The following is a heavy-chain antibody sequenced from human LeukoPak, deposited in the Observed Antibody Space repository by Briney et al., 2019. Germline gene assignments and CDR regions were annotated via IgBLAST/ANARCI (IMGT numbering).Heavy chain of an antibody. CDR2: ISYDGSNK. CDR1: GFTFSSYA. J-gene: IGHJ4*02. CDR3: ARGGSGWSADY. V-gene: IGHV3-30-3*01. Sequence: GRSLRLSCAASGFTFSSYAMHWVRQAPGKGLEWVAVISYDGSNKYYADSVKGRFTISRDNSKNTLYLQMNSLRAEDTAVYYCARGGSGWSADYWGQGTLVTVSS. D-gene: IGHD6-19*01.